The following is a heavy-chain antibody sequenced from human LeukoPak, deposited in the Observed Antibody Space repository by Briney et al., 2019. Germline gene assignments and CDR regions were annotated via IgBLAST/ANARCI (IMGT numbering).Heavy chain of an antibody. J-gene: IGHJ4*02. V-gene: IGHV3-7*01. D-gene: IGHD5-18*01. Sequence: GGSLRLSCAASGFTFSSHWMSWVRQAPGKGLERVANIKKDESEKYYVDAVKGRFTISRDNAKTSLYLQMNSLRAEDTAVYYCARDLSGIAGYTYGRGIDYWGQGTLVTVSS. CDR3: ARDLSGIAGYTYGRGIDY. CDR2: IKKDESEK. CDR1: GFTFSSHW.